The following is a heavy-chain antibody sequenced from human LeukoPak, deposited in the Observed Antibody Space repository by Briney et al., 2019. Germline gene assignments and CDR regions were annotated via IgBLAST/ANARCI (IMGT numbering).Heavy chain of an antibody. V-gene: IGHV1-2*02. CDR2: INPNSGGT. CDR1: GYTFTGYY. J-gene: IGHJ4*02. CDR3: ARSRFRVSSGWVFDY. D-gene: IGHD6-19*01. Sequence: ASVKVSCKASGYTFTGYYMHWVRQAPGQGLEWMGWINPNSGGTNYAQKFQGRVTMTRDTSISTAYMELSRLRSDDTAVYYCARSRFRVSSGWVFDYWGQGTLVTVSS.